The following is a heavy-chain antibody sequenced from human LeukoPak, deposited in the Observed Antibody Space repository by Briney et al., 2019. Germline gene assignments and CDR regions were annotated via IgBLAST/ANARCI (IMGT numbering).Heavy chain of an antibody. CDR2: IYYSGST. Sequence: SETLSLTCAVYGGSFSGYYWGWIRQPPGKGLEWLASIYYSGSTYYNPSLESRVTISVDTSKNQFSLKLTSVTAADTAVYYCARGRNYGSGSYIPFYGYRGQGTLVTVSS. D-gene: IGHD3-10*01. CDR1: GGSFSGYY. CDR3: ARGRNYGSGSYIPFYGY. V-gene: IGHV4-34*01. J-gene: IGHJ4*02.